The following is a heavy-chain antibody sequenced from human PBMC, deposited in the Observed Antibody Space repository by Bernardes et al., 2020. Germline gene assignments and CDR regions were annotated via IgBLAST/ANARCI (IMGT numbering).Heavy chain of an antibody. D-gene: IGHD2-15*01. CDR3: ARDCLGGTCYFDH. CDR2: IYHSGST. V-gene: IGHV4-4*02. Sequence: SETLSLTRAVSGASIRSSNWWSWVRQPPGKGLEWIGEIYHSGSTNYNPSLKSRVTISVDKSNNQFSLNLTSVTAADTAVYYCARDCLGGTCYFDHWGQGTLVTVSS. CDR1: GASIRSSNW. J-gene: IGHJ4*02.